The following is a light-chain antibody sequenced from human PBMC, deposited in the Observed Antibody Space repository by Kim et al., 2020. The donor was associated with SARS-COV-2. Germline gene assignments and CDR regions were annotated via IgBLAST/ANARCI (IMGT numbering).Light chain of an antibody. V-gene: IGKV1-27*01. CDR3: QQCKGAPWT. CDR1: QGISNY. CDR2: AAS. J-gene: IGKJ1*01. Sequence: ASVGDRVTITCRASQGISNYLAWYQQKTGKVPKLLIYAASALRSGVPSRFSGSGSGTDFTLTITSLQPEDVAVYYCQQCKGAPWTFGHGTKVDIK.